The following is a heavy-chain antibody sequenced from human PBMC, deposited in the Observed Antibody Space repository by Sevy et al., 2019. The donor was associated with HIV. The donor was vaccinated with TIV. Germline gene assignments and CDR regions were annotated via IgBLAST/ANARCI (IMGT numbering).Heavy chain of an antibody. CDR1: GFTFSNHW. D-gene: IGHD3-10*01. V-gene: IGHV3-7*03. CDR2: IKKDGTDK. CDR3: ARDRRVEYGGSDY. J-gene: IGHJ4*02. Sequence: GGSLRLSCVVSGFTFSNHWMSWVRQAPGKGLEWVANIKKDGTDKFYVDSVKGRFSISRANAENSLYLEMNSLRVEDTAVYYCARDRRVEYGGSDYWGQGTLVTVSS.